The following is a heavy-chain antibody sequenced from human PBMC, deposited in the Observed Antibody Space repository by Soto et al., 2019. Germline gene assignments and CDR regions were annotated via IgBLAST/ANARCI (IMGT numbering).Heavy chain of an antibody. Sequence: EVQLIDSGGGLVQPGGSLRLSCAASGFTFSSYWMHWVRQAPGKGLVWVSRINTDGSSTSYADAVKGRFTISRDNAKNTWYLQMNSLRADDTAVYFCARAGYCAPTGCYSSYFDYWGQGALVTVSS. V-gene: IGHV3-74*01. CDR1: GFTFSSYW. D-gene: IGHD2-15*01. J-gene: IGHJ4*02. CDR2: INTDGSST. CDR3: ARAGYCAPTGCYSSYFDY.